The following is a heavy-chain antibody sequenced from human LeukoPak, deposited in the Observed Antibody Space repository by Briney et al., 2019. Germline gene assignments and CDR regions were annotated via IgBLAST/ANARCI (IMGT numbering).Heavy chain of an antibody. Sequence: PGGSLRLSCAASGFTFNSYSMNWVRQAPGKGLEWVSYISSSGNTIYYADSVKGRFTISRDNAKNSLYLQMNSLRAEDTAVYYCARVSWGSVDYWGQGTLVTVSS. J-gene: IGHJ4*02. CDR3: ARVSWGSVDY. D-gene: IGHD3-16*01. CDR1: GFTFNSYS. CDR2: ISSSGNTI. V-gene: IGHV3-48*04.